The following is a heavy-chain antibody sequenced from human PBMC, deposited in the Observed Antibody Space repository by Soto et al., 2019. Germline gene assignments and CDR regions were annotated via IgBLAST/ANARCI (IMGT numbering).Heavy chain of an antibody. CDR1: GGTFSTYT. CDR3: ARLEDLGFYDP. Sequence: SVKVSCKASGGTFSTYTITWVRQAPGQGLEWMGRIIPIIGIINYAQKFQGRVTISADKFTGTAYMELTGLRSDDTAVYYCARLEDLGFYDPWGQGTLVTVSS. D-gene: IGHD3-3*02. V-gene: IGHV1-69*02. J-gene: IGHJ5*02. CDR2: IIPIIGII.